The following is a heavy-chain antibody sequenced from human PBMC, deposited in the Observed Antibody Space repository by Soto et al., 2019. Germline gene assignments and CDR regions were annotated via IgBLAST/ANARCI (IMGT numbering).Heavy chain of an antibody. Sequence: ETLSLTCTVSGGSIIRSNYYWDWIRQPPGKGLEWIGSMYSSGSTHFNPSLKSRVSIFADTSKNQLSLNLSSVTAADTAVYYCARHRGVAVGVPYYFGMDVWGQGTTVTVSS. CDR1: GGSIIRSNYY. J-gene: IGHJ6*02. CDR3: ARHRGVAVGVPYYFGMDV. CDR2: MYSSGST. D-gene: IGHD6-19*01. V-gene: IGHV4-39*01.